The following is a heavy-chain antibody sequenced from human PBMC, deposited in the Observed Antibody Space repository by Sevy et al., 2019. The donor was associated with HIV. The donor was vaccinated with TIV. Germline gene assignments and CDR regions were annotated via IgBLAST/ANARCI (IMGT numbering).Heavy chain of an antibody. D-gene: IGHD2-2*01. Sequence: GGSLRLSCAASGFTFSSYWMSWVRQAPGKGLEWVANIKQDGSEKYYVDSVKGQFTISRDNAKNSLYLQMNSLRAEDTAVYYCAREGKRCSSTSCYFDYWGQGTLVTVSS. CDR3: AREGKRCSSTSCYFDY. V-gene: IGHV3-7*01. J-gene: IGHJ4*02. CDR1: GFTFSSYW. CDR2: IKQDGSEK.